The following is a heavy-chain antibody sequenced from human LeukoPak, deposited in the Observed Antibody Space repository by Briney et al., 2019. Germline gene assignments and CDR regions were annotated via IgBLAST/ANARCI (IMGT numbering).Heavy chain of an antibody. Sequence: QSSETLSLTCTVSGGSISSYYWSWIRQPPGKGLEWIGYIYYSGSTNYNPSLKSRVTISVDTSKNQFSLKLSSVTAADTAVYYCASVSRGRGHFDYWGQGTLVTVSS. CDR3: ASVSRGRGHFDY. D-gene: IGHD3-10*01. CDR2: IYYSGST. J-gene: IGHJ4*02. CDR1: GGSISSYY. V-gene: IGHV4-59*01.